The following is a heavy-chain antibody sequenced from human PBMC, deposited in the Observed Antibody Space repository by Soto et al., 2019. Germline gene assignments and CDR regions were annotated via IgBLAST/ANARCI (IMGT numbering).Heavy chain of an antibody. Sequence: GWSLRLSCAASGFTFKEPAMNWARQAPGKGLEWVASISDTGASTWYAESVRGRLSISRDTSKNTLYLQMNSLRGEDTAVYYCAKGRGSGWAWYFDNWGQGTLVTVSS. CDR3: AKGRGSGWAWYFDN. CDR1: GFTFKEPA. V-gene: IGHV3-23*01. J-gene: IGHJ4*02. D-gene: IGHD6-19*01. CDR2: ISDTGAST.